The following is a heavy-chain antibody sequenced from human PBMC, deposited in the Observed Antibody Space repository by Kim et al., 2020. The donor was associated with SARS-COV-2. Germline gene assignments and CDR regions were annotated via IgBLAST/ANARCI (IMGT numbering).Heavy chain of an antibody. Sequence: DSVKGRSTISRDNSKNTLDLQMNSLRAEDTAVYYCAKGPYSSSPYWYFDLWGRGTLVTVSS. CDR3: AKGPYSSSPYWYFDL. J-gene: IGHJ2*01. D-gene: IGHD6-6*01. V-gene: IGHV3-33*06.